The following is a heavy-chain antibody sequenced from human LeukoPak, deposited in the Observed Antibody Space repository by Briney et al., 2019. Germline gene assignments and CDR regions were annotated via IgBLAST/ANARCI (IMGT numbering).Heavy chain of an antibody. D-gene: IGHD2-15*01. V-gene: IGHV3-66*01. CDR2: IYSGGST. CDR3: ARARDCSGGSCFALDY. Sequence: GGSLRLSCAASGFTFSSYAMSWVRQAPGKGLEWVSVIYSGGSTYYADSVKGRFTISRDNSKNTLYLQMNSLRAEDTAVYYCARARDCSGGSCFALDYWGQGTLVTVSS. CDR1: GFTFSSYA. J-gene: IGHJ4*02.